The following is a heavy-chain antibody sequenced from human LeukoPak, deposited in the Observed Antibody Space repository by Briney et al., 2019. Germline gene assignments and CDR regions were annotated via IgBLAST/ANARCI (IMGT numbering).Heavy chain of an antibody. D-gene: IGHD3-22*01. CDR1: GGSISSSSYY. Sequence: PSETLSLTCTVSGGSISSSSYYWGWIRQPPGKGLEWIGSIYYSGSTYYNPSLKSRVTISVDTSKNQFSLKLSSVTAADTAVYYCARDDSSGYYVDYWGQGTLVTVSP. CDR3: ARDDSSGYYVDY. CDR2: IYYSGST. V-gene: IGHV4-39*01. J-gene: IGHJ4*02.